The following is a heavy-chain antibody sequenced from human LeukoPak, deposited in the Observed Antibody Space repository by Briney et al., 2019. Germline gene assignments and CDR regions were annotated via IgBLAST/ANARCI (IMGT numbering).Heavy chain of an antibody. CDR1: VDSVAGSRSC. CDR2: NYDNANT. D-gene: IGHD1-1*01. Sequence: SETLSLTPVVSVDSVAGSRSCWGWIRHPPGGWPEWIGINYDNANTYSIASLRSRLTLSVDMSKNQISLKLSSVTAADAAVYYCARQTPPNWLVTSYFDYWGQRTQVSVSS. J-gene: IGHJ4*02. CDR3: ARQTPPNWLVTSYFDY. V-gene: IGHV4-39*01.